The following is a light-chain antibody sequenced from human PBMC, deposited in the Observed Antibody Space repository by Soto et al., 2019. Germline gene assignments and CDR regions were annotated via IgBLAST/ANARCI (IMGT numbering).Light chain of an antibody. V-gene: IGLV2-23*01. CDR3: CSYAGSSTYV. J-gene: IGLJ1*01. CDR2: EGN. Sequence: SVLAQPASVSGSPGQSITISCTGTSSDVGSYNLVSWYQQHPGKAPTLMIYEGNKRPSGVSNRFSGSKSGNTASLTISGLQTEDEADYYCCSYAGSSTYVFGSGTKVTV. CDR1: SSDVGSYNL.